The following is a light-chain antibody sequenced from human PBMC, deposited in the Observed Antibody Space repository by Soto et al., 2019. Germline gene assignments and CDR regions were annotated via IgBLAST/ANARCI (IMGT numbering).Light chain of an antibody. CDR2: GVT. V-gene: IGLV2-14*01. Sequence: QSVLTQPASVSGAPGQSSTISCTGTSSDVGGYNDVSWYQQYPGKAPKLMIYGVTNRPSGVSNRFSGSKTGNTASLIISGLQAEDEAYYYCFSHRGGDSHVFGTGTQLTVL. CDR1: SSDVGGYND. J-gene: IGLJ1*01. CDR3: FSHRGGDSHV.